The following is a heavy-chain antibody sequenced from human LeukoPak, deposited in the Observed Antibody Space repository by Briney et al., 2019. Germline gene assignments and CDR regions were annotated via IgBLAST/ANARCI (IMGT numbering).Heavy chain of an antibody. V-gene: IGHV1-18*01. CDR3: ARGLLWFGETRAH. CDR1: GYTFTSYG. CDR2: ISAYNGNT. D-gene: IGHD3-10*01. J-gene: IGHJ4*02. Sequence: EASVKVSCKASGYTFTSYGISWVRQAPGQGLEWMGWISAYNGNTNYAQKFQGRVTMTRDTSISTAYMELSRLRSDDTAVYYCARGLLWFGETRAHWGQGTLVTVSS.